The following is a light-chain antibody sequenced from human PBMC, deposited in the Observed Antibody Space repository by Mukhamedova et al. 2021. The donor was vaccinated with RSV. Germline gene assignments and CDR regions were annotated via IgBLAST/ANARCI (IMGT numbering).Light chain of an antibody. V-gene: IGLV3-19*01. J-gene: IGLJ1*01. CDR3: NSRDSSCNHYV. CDR2: GKN. CDR1: SLRSYY. Sequence: GQTVRITCQGDSLRSYYASWYQQKPGQAPVLVIYGKNNRPSGIPDRFSGSSSGNTASLTITGAQAEDEADYYCNSRDSSCNHYV.